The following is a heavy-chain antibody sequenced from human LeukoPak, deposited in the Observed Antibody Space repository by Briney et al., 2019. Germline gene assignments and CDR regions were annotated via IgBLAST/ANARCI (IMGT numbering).Heavy chain of an antibody. CDR1: GGSISSHY. D-gene: IGHD5-18*01. J-gene: IGHJ5*02. CDR2: IYYSGST. CDR3: ARDRGAGYSYSYGFDP. V-gene: IGHV4-59*11. Sequence: PETLSLTCTVSGGSISSHYWSWIRQPPGKGLEWIGYIYYSGSTNYNPSLKSRVTISVDTSKNQFSLKLSSVTAADTAVYYCARDRGAGYSYSYGFDPWGQGTLVTVSS.